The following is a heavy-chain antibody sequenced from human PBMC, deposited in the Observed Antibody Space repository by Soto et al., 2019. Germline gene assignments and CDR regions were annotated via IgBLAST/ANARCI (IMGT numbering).Heavy chain of an antibody. Sequence: QVQLVQSGAEVKKPGSSVKVSCKASGGTFSSYAISWVRQAPGQGLEWMGGIIPIFGTANYAQKFQGRVTITADKSTSTAYMELSSLRSEDTAVYYCARGLRSYYDSSGYYGWFDPWGQGTLVTVSS. CDR1: GGTFSSYA. V-gene: IGHV1-69*06. J-gene: IGHJ5*02. D-gene: IGHD3-22*01. CDR2: IIPIFGTA. CDR3: ARGLRSYYDSSGYYGWFDP.